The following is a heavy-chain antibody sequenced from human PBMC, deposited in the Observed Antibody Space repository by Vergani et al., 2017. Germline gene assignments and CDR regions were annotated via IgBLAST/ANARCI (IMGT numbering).Heavy chain of an antibody. J-gene: IGHJ4*02. CDR3: AREDYGSVSYPLVWYFDY. V-gene: IGHV1-69*02. CDR1: GGTFSSYT. CDR2: IIPFLGIA. Sequence: QVQLVHSGAEVKKPGSSVKVSCKASGGTFSSYTISWVRQAPGQGLEWMGRIIPFLGIANYAQKFQGRVTITADKSTSTAYMELSSLRSEDTAVYYCAREDYGSVSYPLVWYFDYWGQGTLVTVSS. D-gene: IGHD3-10*01.